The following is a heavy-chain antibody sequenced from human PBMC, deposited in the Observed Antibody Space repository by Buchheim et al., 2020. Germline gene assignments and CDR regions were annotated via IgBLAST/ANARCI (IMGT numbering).Heavy chain of an antibody. D-gene: IGHD6-6*01. J-gene: IGHJ2*01. CDR3: ASTSIAALRYFDL. CDR2: ISYDGSNK. V-gene: IGHV3-30-3*01. Sequence: QVQLVESGGGVVQPGRSLRLSCAASGFTFSSYAMHWVRQAPGKGLEWVAVISYDGSNKYYADSVKGRFTISRDNSKNTRYLQMNSLRAEDTAVYYCASTSIAALRYFDLWGRGTL. CDR1: GFTFSSYA.